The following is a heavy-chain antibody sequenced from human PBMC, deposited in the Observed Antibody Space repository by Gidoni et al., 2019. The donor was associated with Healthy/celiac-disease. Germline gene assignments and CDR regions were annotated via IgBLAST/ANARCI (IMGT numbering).Heavy chain of an antibody. CDR2: INPSGGST. Sequence: QVQLVQSGAEVKKPGASVKVSCKASGYTFTSYYMHWVRQAPGQGLEWMGIINPSGGSTSYAQKFQGRVTMTRDTSTSTVYMELSSLRSEDTAVYYCARGTAAAGKSPARQQRVSMDVWGQGTTVTVSS. CDR1: GYTFTSYY. J-gene: IGHJ6*02. V-gene: IGHV1-46*03. D-gene: IGHD6-13*01. CDR3: ARGTAAAGKSPARQQRVSMDV.